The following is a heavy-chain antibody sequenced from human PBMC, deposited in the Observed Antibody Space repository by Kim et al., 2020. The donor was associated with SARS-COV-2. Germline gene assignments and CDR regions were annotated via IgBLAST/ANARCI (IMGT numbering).Heavy chain of an antibody. V-gene: IGHV1-3*01. J-gene: IGHJ4*02. D-gene: IGHD3-16*01. CDR3: LGGFYFDY. CDR2: NGNT. Sequence: NGNTIYSQKVQGRVTFTTDTSASTAYMELSFLRPEDSAVYYCLGGFYFDYWGQGTLVTVSS.